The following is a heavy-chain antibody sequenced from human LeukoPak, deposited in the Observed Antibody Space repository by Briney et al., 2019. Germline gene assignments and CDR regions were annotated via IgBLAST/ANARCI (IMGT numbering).Heavy chain of an antibody. CDR3: AKDIGDGSTGAFDI. D-gene: IGHD5-24*01. V-gene: IGHV3-21*04. CDR1: RLTFSTYT. CDR2: ITSSSSYI. Sequence: VGSLRLSRAASRLTFSTYTMNWVRQAPGKGLEWVSPITSSSSYIYYADSVKGRFTLSRDNAKNSLYLQMNSLRTEGTALYYCAKDIGDGSTGAFDIWGQGTMVTVSS. J-gene: IGHJ3*02.